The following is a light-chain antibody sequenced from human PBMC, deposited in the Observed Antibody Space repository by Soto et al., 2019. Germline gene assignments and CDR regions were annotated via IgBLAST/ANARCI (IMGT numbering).Light chain of an antibody. J-gene: IGKJ2*01. V-gene: IGKV3-15*01. CDR3: QQYNNWLYT. CDR1: QSVSK. Sequence: EIVMTQSPATLSVSPGERATLSCRASQSVSKLAWYQQKPGQAPRLLIYGASTRATGIPARFSGSGSGTEFTLTISSLQPEDFAVYYCQQYNNWLYTFGPGTKLEIK. CDR2: GAS.